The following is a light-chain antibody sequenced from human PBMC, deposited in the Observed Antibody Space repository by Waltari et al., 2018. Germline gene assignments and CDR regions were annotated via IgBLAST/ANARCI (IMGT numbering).Light chain of an antibody. CDR1: QSVSRSR. CDR3: QQYSSSVMYT. Sequence: FLTQSPDTLSLSPGERATLSCRASQSVSRSRLAWYQHKPGQAPRLLMYAASTRATGITDRFSGSGSGTDFSLSISRVEPEDFAAYYCQQYSSSVMYTFGQGTKLEIK. CDR2: AAS. J-gene: IGKJ2*01. V-gene: IGKV3-20*01.